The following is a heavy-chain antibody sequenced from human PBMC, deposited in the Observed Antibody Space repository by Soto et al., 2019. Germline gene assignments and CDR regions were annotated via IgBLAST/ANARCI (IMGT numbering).Heavy chain of an antibody. CDR3: AIQQGGKQLHPNYYGMDV. CDR1: GHSFTSYW. D-gene: IGHD6-13*01. Sequence: GESLKISCKGSGHSFTSYWISWVRQMPGKGLEWMGRIDPSDSYINYSPSFQGHVTLSADKSISTAYLQWSSLKASDTAMYYCAIQQGGKQLHPNYYGMDVWGQGTTVSVSS. CDR2: IDPSDSYI. J-gene: IGHJ6*02. V-gene: IGHV5-10-1*01.